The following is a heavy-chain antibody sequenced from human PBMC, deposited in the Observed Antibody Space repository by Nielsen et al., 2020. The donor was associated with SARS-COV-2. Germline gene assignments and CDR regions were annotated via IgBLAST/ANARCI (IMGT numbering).Heavy chain of an antibody. CDR1: GFTFSSYW. CDR3: ARGGYCSSTSCYAGGYYYYYMGV. CDR2: IKEDGSEK. Sequence: GESLKISCAASGFTFSSYWMSWVRQAPGKGLEWVGNIKEDGSEKYYVDSVKGRFTISRDDAKNSLYLQMNSLRAEDTAVYYCARGGYCSSTSCYAGGYYYYYMGVWGKGTTVTVSS. D-gene: IGHD2-2*03. V-gene: IGHV3-7*04. J-gene: IGHJ6*03.